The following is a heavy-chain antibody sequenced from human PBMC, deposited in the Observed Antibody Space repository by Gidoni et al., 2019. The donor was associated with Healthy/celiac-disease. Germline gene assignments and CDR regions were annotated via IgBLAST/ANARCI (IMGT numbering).Heavy chain of an antibody. CDR2: IYYSGST. CDR3: ARARWRGWFDP. D-gene: IGHD3-3*01. V-gene: IGHV4-31*03. Sequence: QVQLQESGPGLVTPSQTLSLTCTFSGASISSGGYYWSWIRQHPGKGLEWIGYIYYSGSTYYNPSLKSRVTISVDTSKNQFSLKLSSVTAADTAVYYCARARWRGWFDPWGQGTLVTVSS. J-gene: IGHJ5*02. CDR1: GASISSGGYY.